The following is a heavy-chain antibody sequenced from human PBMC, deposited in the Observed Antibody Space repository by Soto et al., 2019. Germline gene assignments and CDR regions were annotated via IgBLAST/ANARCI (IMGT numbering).Heavy chain of an antibody. J-gene: IGHJ3*02. CDR2: IYYSGST. CDR3: ARQTDSYYTFDAFDI. Sequence: SETLSLTFAVSGGSISSGGYFWSWIRQPPGKGLEWIGYIYYSGSTNYNPSLESRVTISVDTSKNQFSLKLSSVTAADTAVYYCARQTDSYYTFDAFDIWGQGTMVTVSS. D-gene: IGHD3-22*01. V-gene: IGHV4-30-2*03. CDR1: GGSISSGGYF.